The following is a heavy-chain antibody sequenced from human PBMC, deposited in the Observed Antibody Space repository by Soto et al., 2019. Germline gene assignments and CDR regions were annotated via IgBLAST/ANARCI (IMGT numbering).Heavy chain of an antibody. V-gene: IGHV4-61*01. J-gene: IGHJ1*01. D-gene: IGHD5-18*01. CDR3: ARGRGYSYGYPEYFQH. CDR2: IYYSGST. Sequence: SETLSLTCTVSGGSVSSGSYYWSWIRQPPGKGLEWIGYIYYSGSTNYNPSLKSRVTISVDTSKNQFSLKLSSVTAADTAVYYCARGRGYSYGYPEYFQHWGQGTLVTVSS. CDR1: GGSVSSGSYY.